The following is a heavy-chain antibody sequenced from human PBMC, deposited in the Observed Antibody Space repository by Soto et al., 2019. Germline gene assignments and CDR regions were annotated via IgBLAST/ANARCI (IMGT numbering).Heavy chain of an antibody. CDR3: ARDVPDTSLFFYYYGMDV. J-gene: IGHJ6*02. CDR2: ISTDNGNT. V-gene: IGHV1-18*01. CDR1: GYSFTSYG. D-gene: IGHD2-2*01. Sequence: QVHLVQSGAEVRKPEASVKVSCKASGYSFTSYGISWVRQAPGLGLEWMGWISTDNGNTNYAHNLQGRVSMTIDPSTSTAYMELWSLGSDDTAVYYCARDVPDTSLFFYYYGMDVWGQGTTVTVSS.